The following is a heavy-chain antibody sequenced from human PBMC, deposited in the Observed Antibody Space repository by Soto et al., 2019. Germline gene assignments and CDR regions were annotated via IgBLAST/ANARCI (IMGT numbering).Heavy chain of an antibody. V-gene: IGHV3-7*03. CDR2: IKQDGSEK. D-gene: IGHD5-18*01. J-gene: IGHJ6*02. CDR1: GFTFSSYW. Sequence: HPGGSLRLSCAASGFTFSSYWMSWVRQAPGKGLEWVANIKQDGSEKYYVDSVKGRFTISRDNAKNSLYLQMNSLRAEDTAVYYCARGGGYSYGYTVYYYYGMDVWGQGTTVTVSS. CDR3: ARGGGYSYGYTVYYYYGMDV.